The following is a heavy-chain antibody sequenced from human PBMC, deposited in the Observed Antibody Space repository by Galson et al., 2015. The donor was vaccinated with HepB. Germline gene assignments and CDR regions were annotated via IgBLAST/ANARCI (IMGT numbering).Heavy chain of an antibody. CDR2: IIPIFGTA. D-gene: IGHD4-23*01. V-gene: IGHV1-69*13. CDR1: GGTFSSYA. Sequence: SVKVSCKASGGTFSSYAISWVRQAPGQGLEWMGGIIPIFGTANYAQKFQGRVTITADESTSTAYMELSSLRSEDTAVYYCARDYGGNSHSHDYWGQGTLVTVSS. CDR3: ARDYGGNSHSHDY. J-gene: IGHJ4*02.